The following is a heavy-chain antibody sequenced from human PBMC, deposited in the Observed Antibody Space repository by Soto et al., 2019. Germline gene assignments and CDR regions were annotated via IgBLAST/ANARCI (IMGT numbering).Heavy chain of an antibody. CDR1: GFTFSSYG. D-gene: IGHD6-19*01. J-gene: IGHJ4*02. V-gene: IGHV3-30*18. Sequence: GGSLRLSCAASGFTFSSYGMHWVRQAPGKGLEWVAVISYDGSNKYYADSVKGRFTISRDNSKNTLYLQMNSLRAEDTAVYYCAKDLPIAVAGTHIGPFDYWARDPWSPSP. CDR2: ISYDGSNK. CDR3: AKDLPIAVAGTHIGPFDY.